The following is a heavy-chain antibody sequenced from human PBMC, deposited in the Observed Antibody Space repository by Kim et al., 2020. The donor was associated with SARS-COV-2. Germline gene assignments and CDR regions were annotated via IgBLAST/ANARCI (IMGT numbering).Heavy chain of an antibody. CDR3: ARKGAIIMVRGAPDY. J-gene: IGHJ4*02. CDR2: MNPNNGNT. V-gene: IGHV1-8*01. Sequence: ASVKVSCKASGYTFTTYDINWVRQATGQGLEWMGWMNPNNGNTAYAQNFQGRVTMTRNTSISTAYMELSSLRSEDTAVYYCARKGAIIMVRGAPDYWGQGTLVTVSS. D-gene: IGHD3-10*01. CDR1: GYTFTTYD.